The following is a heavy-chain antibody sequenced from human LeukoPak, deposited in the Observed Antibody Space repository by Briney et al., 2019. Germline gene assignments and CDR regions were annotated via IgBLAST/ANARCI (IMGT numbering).Heavy chain of an antibody. CDR1: GFTFSSYA. CDR2: ISYDGSNK. J-gene: IGHJ4*02. Sequence: PGRSLRPSCAASGFTFSSYAMHWVRQAPGKGLEWVAVISYDGSNKYYADSVKGRFDISRDNSKNILYMQMNSLRTEDTAVYYCARDRDYYNSGGTMIDYWGQGTLVTVSS. CDR3: ARDRDYYNSGGTMIDY. D-gene: IGHD6-19*01. V-gene: IGHV3-30*03.